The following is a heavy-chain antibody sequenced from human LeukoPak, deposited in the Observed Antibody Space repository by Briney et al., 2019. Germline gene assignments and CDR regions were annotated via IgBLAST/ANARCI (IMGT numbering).Heavy chain of an antibody. J-gene: IGHJ4*02. Sequence: SETLSLTCTVSGGSINSYYWSWIRQPPGKGLEWIGYIYYGGSTNYSPSLKGRVTISVNTSKNQFSLKLSSVTAADTAVYYCARGLAAAGTSYFDYWGQGTLVTVSS. CDR2: IYYGGST. V-gene: IGHV4-59*01. CDR1: GGSINSYY. D-gene: IGHD6-13*01. CDR3: ARGLAAAGTSYFDY.